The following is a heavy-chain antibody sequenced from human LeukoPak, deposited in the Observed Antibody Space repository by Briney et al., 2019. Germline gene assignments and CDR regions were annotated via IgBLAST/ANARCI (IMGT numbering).Heavy chain of an antibody. CDR2: ISGSGGST. D-gene: IGHD3-3*01. CDR1: GFTFSSYA. CDR3: AKIPLRFLEWLRGGYFDY. V-gene: IGHV3-23*01. Sequence: PGGSLRLSCAASGFTFSSYAMSWVRQAPGKGLEWVSAISGSGGSTYYADSVKGRFTISRDNSKNTLYLQMNSLRAEDTAVYYSAKIPLRFLEWLRGGYFDYWGQGTLVTVSS. J-gene: IGHJ4*02.